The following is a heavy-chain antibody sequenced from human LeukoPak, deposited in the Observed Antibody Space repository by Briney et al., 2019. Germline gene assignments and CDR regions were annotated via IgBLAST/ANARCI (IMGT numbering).Heavy chain of an antibody. CDR1: RGSISTYY. CDR3: AREGSSSWFDP. J-gene: IGHJ5*02. V-gene: IGHV4-4*07. CDR2: IYTSGST. D-gene: IGHD6-6*01. Sequence: EPSETLSLTCTVSRGSISTYYWSWIRQPAGKGLEWIGRIYTSGSTDYNPSLKSRVTMSVDTSKNQFSLKLSSVTAADTAVYYCAREGSSSWFDPWGQGTLVTVSS.